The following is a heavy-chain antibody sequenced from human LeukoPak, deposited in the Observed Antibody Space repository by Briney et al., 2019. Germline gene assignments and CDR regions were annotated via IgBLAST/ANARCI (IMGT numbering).Heavy chain of an antibody. V-gene: IGHV5-51*01. CDR2: IYPNDSHT. J-gene: IGHJ5*02. CDR1: GYSFTSYW. Sequence: GESLKISCKASGYSFTSYWIAWVRQMPGKGLEWMGIIYPNDSHTRYSPSFQGQVTISADKSISAAYLLWSSLKASDTAMYYCARLPNSGADLTWFDPWGQGTLVTVSS. CDR3: ARLPNSGADLTWFDP. D-gene: IGHD3-10*01.